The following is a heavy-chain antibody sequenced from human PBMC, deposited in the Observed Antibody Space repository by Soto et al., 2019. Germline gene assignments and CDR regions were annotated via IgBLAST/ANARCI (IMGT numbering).Heavy chain of an antibody. D-gene: IGHD6-25*01. J-gene: IGHJ6*02. CDR1: GGPFSGYY. Sequence: PSETLSLTCAVYGGPFSGYYWSWIRQPPGKGLEWIGEINHSGSTNYNPSLKSRVTISVDTSKNQFSLKLSSVTAADTAVYYCARAAIYYYYYGMDVWGQGTTVTVSS. V-gene: IGHV4-34*01. CDR2: INHSGST. CDR3: ARAAIYYYYYGMDV.